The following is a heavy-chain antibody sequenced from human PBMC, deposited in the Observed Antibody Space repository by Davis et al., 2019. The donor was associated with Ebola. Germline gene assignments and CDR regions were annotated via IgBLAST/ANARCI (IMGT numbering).Heavy chain of an antibody. V-gene: IGHV1-69*13. CDR3: ARDRYSDGSGYFFEQSH. CDR2: VIPVFGTT. CDR1: GYTFTGYY. J-gene: IGHJ4*02. D-gene: IGHD3-22*01. Sequence: SVKVSCKASGYTFTGYYMHWLRQAPGQGLEWMGWVIPVFGTTNYAQKFQGRVTITADESTSTAYMELSSLRSEDTAVYYCARDRYSDGSGYFFEQSHWGQGTLVTVSS.